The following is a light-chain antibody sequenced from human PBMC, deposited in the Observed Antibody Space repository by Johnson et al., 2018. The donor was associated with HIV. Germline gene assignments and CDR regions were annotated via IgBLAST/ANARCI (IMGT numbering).Light chain of an antibody. CDR2: YND. Sequence: QSVLTQPPSVSAAPGQKVTISCSGSSSNIGNNYVSWYQQLPGTGPKLLIYYNDKRPSGIPDRFSGSKSGTSATLGITGLQTGDEADYYCGTWDSSLSAYVFGTGTKVTVL. CDR1: SSNIGNNY. V-gene: IGLV1-51*01. CDR3: GTWDSSLSAYV. J-gene: IGLJ1*01.